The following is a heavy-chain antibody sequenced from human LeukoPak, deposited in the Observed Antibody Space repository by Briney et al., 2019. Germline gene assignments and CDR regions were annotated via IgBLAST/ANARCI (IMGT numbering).Heavy chain of an antibody. V-gene: IGHV4-38-2*02. J-gene: IGHJ6*03. CDR3: ARDSGYMDV. Sequence: PSETLSLTCTVSGYSISSGYYWGWIRQPTGKGLEWIGSIYHSGSTYYNPSLKSRVTISVDTSKNQFSLKLSSVTAADTAVYYCARDSGYMDVWGKGATVAVSS. CDR2: IYHSGST. CDR1: GYSISSGYY.